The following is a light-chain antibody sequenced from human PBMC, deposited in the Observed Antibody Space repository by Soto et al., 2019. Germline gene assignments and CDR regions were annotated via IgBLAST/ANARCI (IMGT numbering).Light chain of an antibody. V-gene: IGKV3-11*01. CDR3: QQRSNWPPVT. CDR2: DAS. Sequence: VVLTQSPAILSLSPGERATLSCRASQSVKSSLAWYQQKPGQPPRLLIYDASHRATGIPARFSGSGSGTDFTLTISSLEPEDVAVYFCQQRSNWPPVTFGGGTKV. J-gene: IGKJ4*01. CDR1: QSVKSS.